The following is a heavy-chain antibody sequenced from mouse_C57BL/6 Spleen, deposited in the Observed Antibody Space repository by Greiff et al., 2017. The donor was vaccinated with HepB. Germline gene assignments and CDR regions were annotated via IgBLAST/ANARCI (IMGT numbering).Heavy chain of an antibody. V-gene: IGHV1-52*01. CDR3: ARGPYCGSSNWYFDV. CDR2: IDPSDSET. CDR1: GYTFTSYW. J-gene: IGHJ1*03. D-gene: IGHD1-1*01. Sequence: QVQLQQPGAELVRPGSSVKLSCKASGYTFTSYWMHWVKQRPIQGLEWIGNIDPSDSETHYNQKFKDKATLTVDKSSSTAYMQLSSLTSEDSAVYYCARGPYCGSSNWYFDVWGTGTTVTVSS.